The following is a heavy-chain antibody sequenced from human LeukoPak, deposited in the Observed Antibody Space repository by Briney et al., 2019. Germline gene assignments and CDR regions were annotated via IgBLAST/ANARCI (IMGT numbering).Heavy chain of an antibody. CDR3: ARDLGYSSSWYLFSNYYYYYMDV. Sequence: ASVTVPCKASGYTFTSYYMHWVRQAPGQGLEWMGLINPSGGSTSYAQKFQGRVTMTRDMSTSTVYMELSSLRSEDTAVYYCARDLGYSSSWYLFSNYYYYYMDVWGKGTTVTVSS. D-gene: IGHD6-13*01. CDR1: GYTFTSYY. V-gene: IGHV1-46*01. CDR2: INPSGGST. J-gene: IGHJ6*03.